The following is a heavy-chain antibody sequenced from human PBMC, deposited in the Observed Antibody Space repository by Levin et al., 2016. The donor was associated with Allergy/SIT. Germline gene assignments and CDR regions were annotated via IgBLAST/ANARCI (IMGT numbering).Heavy chain of an antibody. CDR3: ARGEYSSSSNSYYYYYGMDV. J-gene: IGHJ6*02. Sequence: GESLKISCAASGFTVSSNYMSWVRQAPGKGLEWVSVIYSGGSTYYADSVKGRFTISRDNSKNTLYLQMNSLRAEDTAVYYCARGEYSSSSNSYYYYYGMDVWGQGTTVTVSS. CDR2: IYSGGST. CDR1: GFTVSSNY. V-gene: IGHV3-53*01. D-gene: IGHD6-6*01.